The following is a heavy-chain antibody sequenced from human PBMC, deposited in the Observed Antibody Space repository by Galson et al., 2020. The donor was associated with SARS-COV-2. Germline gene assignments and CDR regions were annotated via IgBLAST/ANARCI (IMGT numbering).Heavy chain of an antibody. Sequence: GESLKISCAASGFTVNSYGMHWVRQAPGKGLEWVAVIWYDGTNKYYADSVKGRFTISRDNSKNTLYLQMNSLRAEDTAVYYCARASDYGDKRGAFDIWGQGTMVTVSS. CDR2: IWYDGTNK. CDR1: GFTVNSYG. J-gene: IGHJ3*02. D-gene: IGHD4-17*01. CDR3: ARASDYGDKRGAFDI. V-gene: IGHV3-33*08.